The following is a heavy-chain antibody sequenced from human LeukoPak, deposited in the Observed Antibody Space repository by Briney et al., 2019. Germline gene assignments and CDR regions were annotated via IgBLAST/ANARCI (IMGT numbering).Heavy chain of an antibody. D-gene: IGHD3-10*01. CDR1: GFTFSGYA. CDR3: ARASYYGSGLFDC. CDR2: ISYDGRTK. V-gene: IGHV3-30*04. J-gene: IGHJ4*02. Sequence: GGSLRLSCAASGFTFSGYAMHWVRQAPGKGLEWVTLISYDGRTKYYADSVKGRFTISRDNSKNTLYLQMNSLRAEDTAVYYCARASYYGSGLFDCWGQGTLVTVSS.